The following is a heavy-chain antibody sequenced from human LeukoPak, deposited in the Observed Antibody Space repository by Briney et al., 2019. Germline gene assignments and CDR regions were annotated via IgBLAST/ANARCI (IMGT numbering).Heavy chain of an antibody. CDR2: IIPIFGTA. Sequence: ASVKVSCKASGYTFTSYGISWVRQAPGQGLEWMGGIIPIFGTANYAQKFQGGVTITADESTSTAYMELSSLRSEDTAVYYCARGSGIVVAGWDWFDPWGQGTLVTISS. CDR1: GYTFTSYG. D-gene: IGHD6-19*01. V-gene: IGHV1-69*13. CDR3: ARGSGIVVAGWDWFDP. J-gene: IGHJ5*02.